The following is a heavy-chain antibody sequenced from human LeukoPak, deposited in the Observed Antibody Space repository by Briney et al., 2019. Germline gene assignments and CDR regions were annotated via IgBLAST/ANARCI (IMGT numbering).Heavy chain of an antibody. Sequence: GASVTVSCTASGYTFTSYDLNWVRRATGQGLEWMGWMSPASGNTGYAQELQGRVTMTRDTSVSTAYMELNSLRSEDTAVYYCARGPPNWGFDSWGQGTLVTVSS. J-gene: IGHJ4*02. D-gene: IGHD7-27*01. CDR2: MSPASGNT. CDR1: GYTFTSYD. V-gene: IGHV1-8*01. CDR3: ARGPPNWGFDS.